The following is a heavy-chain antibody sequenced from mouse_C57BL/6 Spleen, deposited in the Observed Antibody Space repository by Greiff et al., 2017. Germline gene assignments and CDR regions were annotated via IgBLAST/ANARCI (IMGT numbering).Heavy chain of an antibody. CDR2: INPNNGGT. D-gene: IGHD2-4*01. V-gene: IGHV1-26*01. CDR1: GYTFTDYY. CDR3: ARGRYDYERWFAY. Sequence: VQLQQSGPELVKPGASVKISCKASGYTFTDYYMNWVKQSHGKSLEWIGDINPNNGGTSYNQKFKGKATLTVDKSSSTAYMELRSRTSEDSAVYYSARGRYDYERWFAYWGQGTLVTVSA. J-gene: IGHJ3*01.